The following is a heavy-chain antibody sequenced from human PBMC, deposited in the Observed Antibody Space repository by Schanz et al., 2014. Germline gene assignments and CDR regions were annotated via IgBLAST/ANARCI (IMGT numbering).Heavy chain of an antibody. D-gene: IGHD3-10*01. CDR1: GYTFTSDS. CDR2: INPSGGST. V-gene: IGHV1-46*01. CDR3: ARGRGFYDY. Sequence: QVQLVQSGAEVKKPGASVKVSCKASGYTFTSDSMHWVRQAPGLGLEWMGMINPSGGSTTYAQKFQGRVTMTRDTSTSTVYMELSSLRSEDTAVHYCARGRGFYDYWGQGTLVTVSS. J-gene: IGHJ4*02.